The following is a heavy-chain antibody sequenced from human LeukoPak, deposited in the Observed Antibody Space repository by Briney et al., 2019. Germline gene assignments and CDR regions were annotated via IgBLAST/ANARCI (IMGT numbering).Heavy chain of an antibody. CDR3: ARVMDSSSSRWFDP. J-gene: IGHJ5*02. CDR2: IYASGST. V-gene: IGHV4-61*02. Sequence: PSQTLSLTCTVSGDSISSGSYYWSWIRQPAGKGLEWIGRIYASGSTNYNPSLKSRVTISVDRSKNQFSLKLSSVTAADTAVYYCARVMDSSSSRWFDPWGQGTLVTVSS. CDR1: GDSISSGSYY. D-gene: IGHD6-6*01.